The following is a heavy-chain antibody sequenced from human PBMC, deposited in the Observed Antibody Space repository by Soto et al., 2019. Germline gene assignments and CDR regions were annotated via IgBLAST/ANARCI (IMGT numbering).Heavy chain of an antibody. CDR3: AREPRWGWNYGGHDFDI. Sequence: QVQLVQSGAEVKKPGSSVKVSCKASGGTFSSYAISWVRQAPGQGLEWMGGIIPILGTANYTQKFQGRVTITADESTSTAYMELSSLRSEDTAVYYCAREPRWGWNYGGHDFDIWGQGTMVTVSS. D-gene: IGHD1-7*01. CDR1: GGTFSSYA. CDR2: IIPILGTA. V-gene: IGHV1-69*01. J-gene: IGHJ3*02.